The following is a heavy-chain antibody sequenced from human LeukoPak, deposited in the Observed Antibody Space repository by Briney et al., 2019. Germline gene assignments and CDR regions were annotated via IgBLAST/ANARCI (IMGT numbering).Heavy chain of an antibody. V-gene: IGHV3-64*02. Sequence: GGSLRLSCAPSGFTFSSYALQWVRQAPGKGLQYVSGIGNGGSIDYADSVKGRFTISRDNSKNTLYLQMGSLRPEDMAVYYCTRDFCYGSGLDHWGQGTLVTVSS. CDR3: TRDFCYGSGLDH. D-gene: IGHD3-16*01. CDR2: IGNGGSI. CDR1: GFTFSSYA. J-gene: IGHJ4*02.